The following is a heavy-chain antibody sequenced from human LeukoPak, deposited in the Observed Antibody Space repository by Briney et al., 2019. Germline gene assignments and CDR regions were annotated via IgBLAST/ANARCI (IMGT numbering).Heavy chain of an antibody. D-gene: IGHD3-9*01. J-gene: IGHJ4*02. CDR3: ARAGILTGYYLNN. V-gene: IGHV3-30*02. Sequence: GGSLRLSCAASGFTFSSYGMHWVRQAPGKGLEWVAFIRYDGSNKYYADSVKGRFTISRDNAKNSLYLQMNSLRAEDTAVYYCARAGILTGYYLNNWGQGTLVTVSS. CDR1: GFTFSSYG. CDR2: IRYDGSNK.